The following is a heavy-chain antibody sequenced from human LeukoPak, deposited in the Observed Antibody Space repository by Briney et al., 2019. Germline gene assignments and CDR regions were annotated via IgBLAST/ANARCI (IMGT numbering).Heavy chain of an antibody. CDR1: GYTFTDYY. Sequence: ASVKVSCKVSGYTFTDYYMHWVQQAPGKGLEWMGLVDPEDGETIYAEKFQGRVTITADTSTDTAYMELSSLRSEDTAVYYCARIPFGETYEYYFDYWGQGTLVTVSS. CDR3: ARIPFGETYEYYFDY. J-gene: IGHJ4*02. D-gene: IGHD3-10*01. CDR2: VDPEDGET. V-gene: IGHV1-69-2*01.